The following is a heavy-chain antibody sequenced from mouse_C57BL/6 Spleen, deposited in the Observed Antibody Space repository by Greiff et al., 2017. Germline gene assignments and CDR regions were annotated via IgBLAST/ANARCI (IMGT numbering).Heavy chain of an antibody. Sequence: EVQLVESGGGLVKPGGSLKLSCAASGFTFSSYAMSWVRQTPEKRLEWVATISDGGSYTYYPDNVKGRFTISRDNAKNNLYLQMSHLKSEDTAMYYCARSPYDYEFAYWGQGTLVTVSA. V-gene: IGHV5-4*01. J-gene: IGHJ3*01. D-gene: IGHD2-4*01. CDR1: GFTFSSYA. CDR3: ARSPYDYEFAY. CDR2: ISDGGSYT.